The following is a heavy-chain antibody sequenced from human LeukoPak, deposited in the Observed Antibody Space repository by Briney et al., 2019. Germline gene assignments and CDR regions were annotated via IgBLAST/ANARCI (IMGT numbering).Heavy chain of an antibody. Sequence: GGSLRLSCAASGFTFSSYSMNWVRQAPGKGLEWVSSISSSSSYIYYADSVKGRFTISRDNAKNSPYLQMNSLRAEDTAVYYCARDTENYGGNSGTFDYWGQGTLVTVSS. V-gene: IGHV3-21*01. D-gene: IGHD4-23*01. CDR3: ARDTENYGGNSGTFDY. CDR1: GFTFSSYS. J-gene: IGHJ4*02. CDR2: ISSSSSYI.